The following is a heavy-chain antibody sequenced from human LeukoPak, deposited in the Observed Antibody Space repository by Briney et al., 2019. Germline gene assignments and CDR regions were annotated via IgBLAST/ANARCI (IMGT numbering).Heavy chain of an antibody. CDR2: ISGNSAYI. CDR1: GFTFSRYS. V-gene: IGHV3-21*01. CDR3: ARGEYGSGSYHIDY. J-gene: IGHJ4*02. Sequence: GGSLRLSCAASGFTFSRYSMNWVRQAPGKGLEWVSFISGNSAYIYYADSVKGRFTISRDNAKNSLYLQMNSLRAEDTAVYYCARGEYGSGSYHIDYWGQGTLVTVSS. D-gene: IGHD3-10*01.